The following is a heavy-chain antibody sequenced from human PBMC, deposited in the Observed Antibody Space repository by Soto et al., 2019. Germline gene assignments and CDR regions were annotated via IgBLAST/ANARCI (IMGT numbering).Heavy chain of an antibody. CDR1: RYTFKSHG. Sequence: GGSLRLSCAASRYTFKSHGLSWVRQAPGKGLEWVSTIDSSGVNTHYADSVKGRFTISRGNSRNTLHLQMHDLRADDTALYYCVSWVSAHFDFRGTGTVVTVSS. D-gene: IGHD3-10*01. J-gene: IGHJ4*02. V-gene: IGHV3-23*01. CDR2: IDSSGVNT. CDR3: VSWVSAHFDF.